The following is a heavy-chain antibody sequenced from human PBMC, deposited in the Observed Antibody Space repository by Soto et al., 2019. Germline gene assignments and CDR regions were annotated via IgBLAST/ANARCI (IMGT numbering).Heavy chain of an antibody. CDR1: GFTFSSYW. V-gene: IGHV3-74*01. D-gene: IGHD6-13*01. Sequence: GGSLRLSCAASGFTFSSYWMHWVRQAPGKGLVWVSRINSDGSSTNYADSVRGRFTIFRDNAKKTLYLQMNSLRAEDTAVYYCARGHSSSSFYYYYYMYVWGKGTSVTVSS. J-gene: IGHJ6*03. CDR3: ARGHSSSSFYYYYYMYV. CDR2: INSDGSST.